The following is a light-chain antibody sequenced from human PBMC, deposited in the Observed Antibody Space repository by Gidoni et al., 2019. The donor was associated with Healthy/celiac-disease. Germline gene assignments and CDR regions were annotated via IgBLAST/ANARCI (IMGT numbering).Light chain of an antibody. V-gene: IGKV3-15*01. CDR1: QSVSSN. J-gene: IGKJ1*01. CDR3: QQYNNWPPWT. Sequence: EIVMTQSPATLSVSPGERATLSCRASQSVSSNLAWYQQKPGQAPRLLIYGASTRATGSPARFSVSGSGTEFTLTISSLQSEDFAVYYCQQYNNWPPWTFGQGTKVEIK. CDR2: GAS.